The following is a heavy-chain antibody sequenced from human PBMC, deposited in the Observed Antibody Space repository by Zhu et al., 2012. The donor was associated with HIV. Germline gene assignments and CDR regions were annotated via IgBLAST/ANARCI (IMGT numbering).Heavy chain of an antibody. D-gene: IGHD2-15*01. CDR3: ARRGVAATGGWFDP. Sequence: QVQLQESGPRLVKPSETLSLTCTVSGGSISRSTYYWGWIRQSPGKGLEWIGSISSTGTTYYNPSLKSRVTISVDTSKNQFSLNLTSVTAADTAVYYCARRGVAATGGWFDPWGQGTLVTVSS. V-gene: IGHV4-39*07. CDR1: GGSISRSTYY. CDR2: ISSTGTT. J-gene: IGHJ5*02.